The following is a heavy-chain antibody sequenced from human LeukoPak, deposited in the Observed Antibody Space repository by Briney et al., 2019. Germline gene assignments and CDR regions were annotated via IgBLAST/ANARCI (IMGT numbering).Heavy chain of an antibody. CDR2: ISWNSGSI. D-gene: IGHD6-19*01. CDR1: GFTFDDYA. Sequence: TGGSLRLSCAASGFTFDDYAMHWVRQAPGKGLEWVSGISWNSGSIGYADSVKGRFTISRDNAKNSLYLQMNSLRAEGTALYYCAKDGSHEIAVAGDYWGQGTLVTVSS. J-gene: IGHJ4*02. CDR3: AKDGSHEIAVAGDY. V-gene: IGHV3-9*01.